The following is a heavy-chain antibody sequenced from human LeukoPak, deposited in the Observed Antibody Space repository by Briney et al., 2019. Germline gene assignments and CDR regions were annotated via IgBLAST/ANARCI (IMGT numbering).Heavy chain of an antibody. D-gene: IGHD3-10*01. J-gene: IGHJ4*02. Sequence: ASVKVSCKVSGYTLTELSMHWVRQAPGKGLEWMGGFDLEDGETIYAQKFQGRVTMTEDTSTDTAYMELGSLRSEDTAVYYCATGNWRRWFGEPPFDYWGQGTLVTVSS. V-gene: IGHV1-24*01. CDR2: FDLEDGET. CDR3: ATGNWRRWFGEPPFDY. CDR1: GYTLTELS.